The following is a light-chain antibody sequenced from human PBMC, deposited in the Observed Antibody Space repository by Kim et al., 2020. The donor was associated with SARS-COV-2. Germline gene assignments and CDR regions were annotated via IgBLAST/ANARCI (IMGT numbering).Light chain of an antibody. J-gene: IGKJ1*01. CDR3: QQYYSYPRT. V-gene: IGKV1-8*01. Sequence: ASTGDRVTITCRASQGISSYLAWYQQKPGKAPKLLIYAASTLQSGVPSRFSGSGSGTDFALTISCLQSEDFATYYCQQYYSYPRTFGQGTKVDIK. CDR1: QGISSY. CDR2: AAS.